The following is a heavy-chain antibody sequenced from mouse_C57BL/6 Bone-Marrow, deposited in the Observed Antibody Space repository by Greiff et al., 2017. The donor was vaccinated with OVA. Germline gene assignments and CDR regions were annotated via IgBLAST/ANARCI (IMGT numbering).Heavy chain of an antibody. CDR3: TTYRY. Sequence: EVKVVESGAELVRPGASVKLSCTASGFNIKDDYMHWVKERPEQGLEWIGWIDPENGDTEYAPKFQGKATITADTSSKTVYLHHSSLTSEDTAVYYCTTYRYWGQGTTLTVSS. CDR1: GFNIKDDY. J-gene: IGHJ2*01. V-gene: IGHV14-4*01. CDR2: IDPENGDT.